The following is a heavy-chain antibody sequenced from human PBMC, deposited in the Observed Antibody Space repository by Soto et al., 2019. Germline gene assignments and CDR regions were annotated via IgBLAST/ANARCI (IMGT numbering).Heavy chain of an antibody. CDR1: GFTFRSYE. J-gene: IGHJ6*02. V-gene: IGHV3-48*03. CDR2: ISSSGSTI. D-gene: IGHD3-3*01. Sequence: GGSLRLSCAASGFTFRSYEMNWVRQAPGKGLGWVSYISSSGSTIYYADSVKGRFTISRDNTKNSLYLQMNSLRAEDTAVYYCARDRARITIFGVVIKEITMDVWGQGTTVTVSS. CDR3: ARDRARITIFGVVIKEITMDV.